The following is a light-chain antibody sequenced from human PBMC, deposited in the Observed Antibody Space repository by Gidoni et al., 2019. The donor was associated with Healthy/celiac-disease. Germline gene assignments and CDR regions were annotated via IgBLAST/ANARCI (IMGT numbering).Light chain of an antibody. CDR3: AAWDDSLNGPGYV. CDR2: SNN. Sequence: QSVLTQPPSASGTPGRRVPIPCSGSRSNIGSNTVNWYQQLPGTAPKLLIDSNNQRPSGVPDRFSGSKSGTSASLAISGLQSEDEADYYCAAWDDSLNGPGYVFGTGTKVTVL. CDR1: RSNIGSNT. V-gene: IGLV1-44*01. J-gene: IGLJ1*01.